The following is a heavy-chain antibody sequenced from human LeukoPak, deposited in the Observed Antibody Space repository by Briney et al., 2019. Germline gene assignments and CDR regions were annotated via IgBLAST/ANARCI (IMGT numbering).Heavy chain of an antibody. CDR3: AKAIRTSCYGCNMDV. CDR1: GFTFSSYA. J-gene: IGHJ6*03. V-gene: IGHV3-23*01. Sequence: PGGSLRLSCAASGFTFSSYAMSWVRQAPGKGQEWVSTISGSGGSTYYADSVKGRFTISRDNSKNTLYLQMNSLRAEDTAVYHCAKAIRTSCYGCNMDVWGKGTTVTVS. CDR2: ISGSGGST. D-gene: IGHD2-2*01.